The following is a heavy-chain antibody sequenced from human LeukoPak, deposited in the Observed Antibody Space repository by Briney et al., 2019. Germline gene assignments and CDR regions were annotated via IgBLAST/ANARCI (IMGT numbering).Heavy chain of an antibody. V-gene: IGHV4-39*07. J-gene: IGHJ1*01. CDR2: LLYSGFT. D-gene: IGHD1/OR15-1a*01. CDR3: FGCRGGEQGGF. CDR1: GVSISSTNYF. Sequence: PSETLSLTCSVSGVSISSTNYFWGWIRQPPGKGLEWIGGLLYSGFTCYHPSLKSLFSISVDTSKNQFSLKLTSVTAADTAVYFRFGCRGGEQGGFWGPGTPVTVSS.